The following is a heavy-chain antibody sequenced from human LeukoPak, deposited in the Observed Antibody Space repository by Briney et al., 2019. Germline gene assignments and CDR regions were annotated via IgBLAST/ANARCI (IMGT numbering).Heavy chain of an antibody. CDR1: GGTFISYA. V-gene: IGHV1-69*13. CDR3: ARLERGSYFDYFDY. D-gene: IGHD1-26*01. J-gene: IGHJ4*02. Sequence: GASVKVSCKASGGTFISYAISWVRQAPGQGLEWMGGIIPIFGTANYAQKFQGRVTITADESTSTAYMELSSLRSEDTAVYYCARLERGSYFDYFDYWGQGTLVTVSS. CDR2: IIPIFGTA.